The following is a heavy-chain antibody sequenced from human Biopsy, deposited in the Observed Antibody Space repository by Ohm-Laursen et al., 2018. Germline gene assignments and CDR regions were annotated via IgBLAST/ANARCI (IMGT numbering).Heavy chain of an antibody. CDR1: GFSFSSYG. J-gene: IGHJ4*02. Sequence: SLRLSCSASGFSFSSYGMHWVRQAPGKGLEWVAVLWYDGTNKYYADSVKGRFTISRDNAKNSLYLQMNSLRAEDTALYYCAKDSGGSPLGELFHWGQGNLVAVSS. D-gene: IGHD3-16*01. CDR3: AKDSGGSPLGELFH. CDR2: LWYDGTNK. V-gene: IGHV3-33*03.